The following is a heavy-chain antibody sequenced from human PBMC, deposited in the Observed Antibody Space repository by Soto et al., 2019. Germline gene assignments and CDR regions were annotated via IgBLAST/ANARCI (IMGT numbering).Heavy chain of an antibody. V-gene: IGHV1-3*01. J-gene: IGHJ3*02. CDR3: GRASGAFDI. Sequence: ASVKLSCKASGYTFTSYAIHWVRQASGQRLEWMGWINVGNANTKYSQKFQGRVTITKDTSASTAYMELSSLRSEDTVVYLCGRASGAFDISGPTTIVTVSS. CDR2: INVGNANT. D-gene: IGHD3-3*01. CDR1: GYTFTSYA.